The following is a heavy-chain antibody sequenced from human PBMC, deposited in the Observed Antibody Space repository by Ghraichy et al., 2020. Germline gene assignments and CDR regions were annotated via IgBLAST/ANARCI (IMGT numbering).Heavy chain of an antibody. CDR2: VYYSGSA. CDR3: TKLSEQWLGGWFDP. CDR1: GVSISSTSYY. V-gene: IGHV4-39*01. J-gene: IGHJ5*02. D-gene: IGHD6-19*01. Sequence: ESLNISCAVSGVSISSTSYYWGWIRQPPGKGLEWIASVYYSGSAYYNPSLKSRVTISADTSKNQFSLRLSSVTATDTAVYFCTKLSEQWLGGWFDPWGQGTLVTVSS.